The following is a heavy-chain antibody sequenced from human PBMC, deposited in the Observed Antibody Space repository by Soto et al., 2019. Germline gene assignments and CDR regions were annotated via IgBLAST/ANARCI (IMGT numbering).Heavy chain of an antibody. Sequence: PGGSLRLSCAASGFTFSSYAMSWVRQAPGKGLEWVSAISGSGGSTYYADSVKGRFTISRDNSKNTLYLQMNSLRAEDTAVYYCAKSLRALDFGSGSLTWFDPWGQAPLLPVS. J-gene: IGHJ5*02. D-gene: IGHD3-10*01. V-gene: IGHV3-23*01. CDR3: AKSLRALDFGSGSLTWFDP. CDR1: GFTFSSYA. CDR2: ISGSGGST.